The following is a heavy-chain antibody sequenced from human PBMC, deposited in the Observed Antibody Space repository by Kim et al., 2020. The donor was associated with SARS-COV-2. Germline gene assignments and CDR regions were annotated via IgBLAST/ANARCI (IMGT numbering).Heavy chain of an antibody. Sequence: GCINWTPYLKSRVTISVDTSKNQFSLKLSSVAAADTAVYYCTAGLRYWGQGPLVTVSS. CDR2: GCI. V-gene: IGHV4-34*01. CDR3: TAGLRY. J-gene: IGHJ4*02.